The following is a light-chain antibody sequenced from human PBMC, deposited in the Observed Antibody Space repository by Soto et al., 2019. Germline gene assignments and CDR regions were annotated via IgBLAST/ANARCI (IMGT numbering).Light chain of an antibody. Sequence: EIVMTQSPATLSVSPGERATLSCRASQSVSSNLAWYQQKPGQAPRLLIYDASTRATDIPARFSGSGSGTEFTLTISSLQSEDFALYYCQQYDDWPLTFVGGTKVEIK. CDR1: QSVSSN. CDR2: DAS. V-gene: IGKV3D-15*01. CDR3: QQYDDWPLT. J-gene: IGKJ4*01.